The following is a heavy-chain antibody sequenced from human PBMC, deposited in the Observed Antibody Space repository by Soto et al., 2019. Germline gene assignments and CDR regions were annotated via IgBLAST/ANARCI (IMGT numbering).Heavy chain of an antibody. V-gene: IGHV4-38-2*01. D-gene: IGHD5-18*01. J-gene: IGHJ4*02. CDR1: GYSISSGYY. CDR2: IYHSGST. CDR3: ARLDTAMFDY. Sequence: SETLSLTCAVSGYSISSGYYWGWIRQPPGKGLEWIGSIYHSGSTYYNPSLKSRVTISLDTSKNQFSLKLSSVTAADTAVYYCARLDTAMFDYWGQGTLVTVSS.